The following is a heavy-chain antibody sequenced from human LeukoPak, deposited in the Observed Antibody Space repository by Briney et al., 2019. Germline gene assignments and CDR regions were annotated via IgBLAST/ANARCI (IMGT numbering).Heavy chain of an antibody. V-gene: IGHV1-69*05. D-gene: IGHD3-22*01. CDR2: IIHIFGTA. CDR1: GGTFSSYA. CDR3: ARDRYYDSSGLQFDY. Sequence: GASVKVSCKASGGTFSSYAISWVRQAPGHGLEWRGRIIHIFGTANYAQKFQGRVTITTDESTSTAYMELSSLRSEDTAVYYCARDRYYDSSGLQFDYWGHGTLVTVSS. J-gene: IGHJ4*01.